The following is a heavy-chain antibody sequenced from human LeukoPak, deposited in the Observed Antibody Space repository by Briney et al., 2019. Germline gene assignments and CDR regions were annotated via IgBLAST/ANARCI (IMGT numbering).Heavy chain of an antibody. V-gene: IGHV4-34*01. D-gene: IGHD6-13*01. J-gene: IGHJ6*02. Sequence: SETLSLTCAVYGGSFSGYYWSWIRQPPGKGLEWIGEINHSGSTNYNPSLKGRVTISVDTSKNQFSLKLSSVTAADTAVYYCARGGAAAGSYYYGMDVWGQGTTVTVSS. CDR1: GGSFSGYY. CDR2: INHSGST. CDR3: ARGGAAAGSYYYGMDV.